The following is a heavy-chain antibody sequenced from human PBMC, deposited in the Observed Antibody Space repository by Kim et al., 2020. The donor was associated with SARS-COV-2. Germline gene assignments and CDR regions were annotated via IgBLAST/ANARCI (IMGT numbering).Heavy chain of an antibody. Sequence: SVKVSCKASGGTFSSYAISWVRQAPGQGLEWMGGIIPIFGTANYAQKFQGRVTITADESTSTAYMELSSLRSEDTAVYYCAGDPYVDTAMASGGYWGQGTLVTVSS. CDR1: GGTFSSYA. CDR2: IIPIFGTA. D-gene: IGHD5-18*01. V-gene: IGHV1-69*13. CDR3: AGDPYVDTAMASGGY. J-gene: IGHJ4*02.